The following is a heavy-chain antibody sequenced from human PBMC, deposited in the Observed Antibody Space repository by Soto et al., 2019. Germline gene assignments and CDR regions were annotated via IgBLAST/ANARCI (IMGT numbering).Heavy chain of an antibody. CDR3: ARTYSSCWSPLEY. J-gene: IGHJ4*02. V-gene: IGHV4-34*01. CDR1: GGSFSGYY. D-gene: IGHD6-13*01. CDR2: INHSGST. Sequence: SETLSLTCAVYGGSFSGYYWSWIRQPPGKGLEWIGEINHSGSTNYNPSLKSRVTIPVDTSKNQFSLKLSSVTAADTAVYYCARTYSSCWSPLEYWGQGTLVTVSS.